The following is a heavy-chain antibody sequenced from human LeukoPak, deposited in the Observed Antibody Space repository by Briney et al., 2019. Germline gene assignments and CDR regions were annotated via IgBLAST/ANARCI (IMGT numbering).Heavy chain of an antibody. J-gene: IGHJ4*02. CDR1: GFTFNNYN. D-gene: IGHD5-18*01. CDR2: ITSSGTYI. Sequence: PGGSLRLSCATSGFTFNNYNMNWVRQAPGRALEWVSSITSSGTYIFYADSVKGRLTISRDNAKNSLYLQMNSLGPEDTAVYYCARELYSYGLDYWGQGTLVTVSS. CDR3: ARELYSYGLDY. V-gene: IGHV3-21*01.